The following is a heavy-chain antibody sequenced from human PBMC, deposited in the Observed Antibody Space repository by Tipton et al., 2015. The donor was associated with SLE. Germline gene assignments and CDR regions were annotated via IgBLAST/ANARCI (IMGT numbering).Heavy chain of an antibody. CDR1: GGSIRSSSYY. Sequence: LRLSCTVSGGSIRSSSYYWGWIRQPPGKGLEWIGYIYYSGSTYYNPSLKSRVTISVDTSKNQFSLKLSSVTAADTAVYYCARAPGIAAAGYFYYGMDVWGQGTTVTVSS. D-gene: IGHD6-13*01. CDR2: IYYSGST. V-gene: IGHV4-39*07. CDR3: ARAPGIAAAGYFYYGMDV. J-gene: IGHJ6*02.